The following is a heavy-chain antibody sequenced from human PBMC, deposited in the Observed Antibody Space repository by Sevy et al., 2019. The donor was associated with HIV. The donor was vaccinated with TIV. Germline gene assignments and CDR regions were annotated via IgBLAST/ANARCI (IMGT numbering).Heavy chain of an antibody. Sequence: GGSLRLSCAASGFTFSSYAMHWVRQAPGKGLEWVAVISYDGSNKYYADSVMGRFTISRDNSKNTLYLQMNSLRAEDTAVNYCTRNRDGRRWLQFASWRKGTLVTVSS. CDR1: GFTFSSYA. D-gene: IGHD5-12*01. CDR3: TRNRDGRRWLQFAS. CDR2: ISYDGSNK. J-gene: IGHJ4*02. V-gene: IGHV3-30-3*01.